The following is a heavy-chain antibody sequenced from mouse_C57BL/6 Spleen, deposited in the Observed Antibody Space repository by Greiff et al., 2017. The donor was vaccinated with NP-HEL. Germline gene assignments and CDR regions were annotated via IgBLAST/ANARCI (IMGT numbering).Heavy chain of an antibody. Sequence: VQLQQSGPELVKPGASVKISCKASGYAFSSSWMNWVKQRPGKGLEWVGRIYPGDGDTNYNGKFKGKATLTADKTSSSAYMHLSSLSSEDAAVYFCARFYDYDGWFAYWGQGTLVTVSA. D-gene: IGHD2-4*01. CDR2: IYPGDGDT. CDR1: GYAFSSSW. J-gene: IGHJ3*01. V-gene: IGHV1-82*01. CDR3: ARFYDYDGWFAY.